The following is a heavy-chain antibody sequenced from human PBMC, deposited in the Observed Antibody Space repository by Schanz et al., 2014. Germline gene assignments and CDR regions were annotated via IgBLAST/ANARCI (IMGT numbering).Heavy chain of an antibody. Sequence: QVQLVESGGGVVQPGRSLRLSCAASGFTFSSYGMHWVRQAPGKGLEWVAVIWYDGSNKYCADSVKGRFTISRDNSKNTLFLQMNSLRAEDTAVYYCARDHTTESYYSAGPPIDYWGQGTLLTVSS. D-gene: IGHD1-26*01. CDR2: IWYDGSNK. J-gene: IGHJ4*02. CDR3: ARDHTTESYYSAGPPIDY. CDR1: GFTFSSYG. V-gene: IGHV3-33*01.